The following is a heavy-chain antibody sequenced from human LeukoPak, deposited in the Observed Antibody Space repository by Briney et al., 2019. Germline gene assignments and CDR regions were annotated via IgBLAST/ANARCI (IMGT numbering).Heavy chain of an antibody. CDR3: ARVFGYGDYVHFDY. CDR2: INHSGST. V-gene: IGHV4-34*01. CDR1: GGSFSGYY. Sequence: PSETLSLTCAVYGGSFSGYYWSWIRQPPGKGLEWIGEINHSGSTNYNPSLKSRVTISVDTSKNQFSLKLSSVTAADTAVYYCARVFGYGDYVHFDYWGQGTLVTVSS. D-gene: IGHD4-17*01. J-gene: IGHJ4*02.